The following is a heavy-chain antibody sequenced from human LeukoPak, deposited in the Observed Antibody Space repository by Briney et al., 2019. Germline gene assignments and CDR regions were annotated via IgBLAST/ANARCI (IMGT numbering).Heavy chain of an antibody. CDR1: GFTFSRYA. J-gene: IGHJ6*03. V-gene: IGHV3-23*01. D-gene: IGHD5-12*01. Sequence: GGSLRLSCAASGFTFSRYAMSWVRQAPGKGLEWVSAICGGGGRSYYAYSVRGGFTISRENTKNTLYLQMNSLRAEDTAVYYCAKRYSGYDYYMDVWGKGTTVTVSS. CDR2: ICGGGGRS. CDR3: AKRYSGYDYYMDV.